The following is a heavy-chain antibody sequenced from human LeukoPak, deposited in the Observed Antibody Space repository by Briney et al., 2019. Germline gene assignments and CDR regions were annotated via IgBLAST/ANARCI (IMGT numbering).Heavy chain of an antibody. CDR3: ARLRWVVVAATGADY. V-gene: IGHV5-51*01. CDR2: IYPGDSDT. D-gene: IGHD2-15*01. Sequence: RGGSLKISCNGSGYSFTSYWIGWVRQMPGKGLEWMGIIYPGDSDTRYSPSFQGQVTISADKSISTAYLQWSSLKASDTAMYYCARLRWVVVAATGADYWGQGTLVTVSS. CDR1: GYSFTSYW. J-gene: IGHJ4*02.